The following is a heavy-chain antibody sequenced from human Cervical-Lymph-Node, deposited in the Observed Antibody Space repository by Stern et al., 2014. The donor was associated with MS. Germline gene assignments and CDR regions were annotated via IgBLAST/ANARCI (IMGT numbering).Heavy chain of an antibody. D-gene: IGHD2-21*01. CDR1: GYSFTSYW. V-gene: IGHV5-51*01. CDR2: NYPGDIDS. J-gene: IGHJ4*02. Sequence: EVQLVESGAEVKKPAETLKISCKGSGYSFTSYWIGWGRQMPGKGLEWKGINYPGDIDSSYSPSFQGQVPNAADKPISTAYLQWSSLKASDTAMYSCASHCGFRPGCIDYWGQGTLVTVSS. CDR3: ASHCGFRPGCIDY.